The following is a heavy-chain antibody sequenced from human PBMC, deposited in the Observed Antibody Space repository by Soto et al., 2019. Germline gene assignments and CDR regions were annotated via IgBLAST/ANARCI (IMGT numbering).Heavy chain of an antibody. CDR1: GFTFSSYA. D-gene: IGHD1-26*01. V-gene: IGHV3-23*01. J-gene: IGHJ5*02. CDR3: AKDPSGVGATTDWFDP. CDR2: ISGSGGSI. Sequence: GSLRLSCAASGFTFSSYAMSWVRQAPGKGLEWVSAISGSGGSIYYADSVKGRFTISRDNSKNTLYLQMNSLRAEDTAVYYCAKDPSGVGATTDWFDPWGQGTLVTVSS.